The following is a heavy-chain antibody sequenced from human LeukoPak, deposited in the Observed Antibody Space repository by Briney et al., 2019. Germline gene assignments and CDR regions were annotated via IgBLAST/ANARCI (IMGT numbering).Heavy chain of an antibody. J-gene: IGHJ6*02. V-gene: IGHV3-30*03. D-gene: IGHD4-17*01. CDR1: KFTFSNYG. CDR2: VSSDGGTK. CDR3: ARVEGDDYGDYEKYYYYYGMDV. Sequence: PGGSLRLSCTASKFTFSNYGMQWVRQAPGKGLEWVAVVSSDGGTKYYADSVKGRFTISRENSKNTLYLQMNSLRAEDTAVYYCARVEGDDYGDYEKYYYYYGMDVWGQGTTVTVSS.